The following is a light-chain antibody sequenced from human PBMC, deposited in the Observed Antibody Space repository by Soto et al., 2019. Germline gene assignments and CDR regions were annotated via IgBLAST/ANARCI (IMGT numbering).Light chain of an antibody. CDR2: SAS. Sequence: DIQMTQSPSSLSASVGDRVTITCRASERINNYLNWYQQKPGRAPKLLIYSASSLQSGIPSRFSGSGSGTEFNFTITDLQPDDFATYYCQQYNSYSLSFGQGTKLEV. CDR1: ERINNY. J-gene: IGKJ2*03. CDR3: QQYNSYSLS. V-gene: IGKV1-39*01.